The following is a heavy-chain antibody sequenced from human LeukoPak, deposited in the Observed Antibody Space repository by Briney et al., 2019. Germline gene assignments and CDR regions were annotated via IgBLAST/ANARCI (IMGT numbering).Heavy chain of an antibody. CDR1: GYTFTSYG. D-gene: IGHD3-9*01. CDR3: ARANYDIWTGYSFRAFDI. Sequence: ASVKVSCKASGYTFTSYGISWVRQAPGQGVEWMGWISAYNGNTNYAQKLQGRVTMTTDTSTSTAYMELRSLRSDDTAVYYCARANYDIWTGYSFRAFDIWGQGTMVTVSS. V-gene: IGHV1-18*01. J-gene: IGHJ3*02. CDR2: ISAYNGNT.